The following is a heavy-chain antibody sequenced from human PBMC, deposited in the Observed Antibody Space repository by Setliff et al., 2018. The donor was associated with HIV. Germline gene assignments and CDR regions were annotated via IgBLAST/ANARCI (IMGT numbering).Heavy chain of an antibody. CDR2: INPSGGIT. V-gene: IGHV1-46*01. Sequence: ASVKVSCKASGSTLTNYHMHWVRQAPGQGLEWMGVINPSGGITTYAQKFQGRVTVTKDTSTSTVYMELSSLRSEDTAVYYCARDRGHFDYWGQGTLVTVSS. D-gene: IGHD3-10*01. J-gene: IGHJ4*02. CDR3: ARDRGHFDY. CDR1: GSTLTNYH.